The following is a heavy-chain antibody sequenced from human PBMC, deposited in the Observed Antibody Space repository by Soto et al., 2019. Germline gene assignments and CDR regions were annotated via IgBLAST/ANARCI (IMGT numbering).Heavy chain of an antibody. CDR3: AHFKYYYDSSGFNPNRAAVDFDY. J-gene: IGHJ4*02. CDR1: GFSLSTSGVG. V-gene: IGHV2-5*02. CDR2: IYWDDDK. D-gene: IGHD3-22*01. Sequence: SGPTLVNPTQTLTLTCTFSGFSLSTSGVGVGWIRQPPGKALEWLALIYWDDDKRYSPSLKSRLTITKDTSKNQVVLTMTNMDPVDTATYYCAHFKYYYDSSGFNPNRAAVDFDYWGQGTLVTVSS.